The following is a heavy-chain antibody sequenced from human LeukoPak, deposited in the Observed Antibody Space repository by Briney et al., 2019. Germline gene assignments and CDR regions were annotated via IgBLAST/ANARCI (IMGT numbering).Heavy chain of an antibody. J-gene: IGHJ5*02. D-gene: IGHD3-9*01. Sequence: ASVKVSCKASGYTFTSFGISWVRQAPGQGLEWMGWISAYNGNTNYAQKLQGRVTMTTDTSTSTAYMELRSLRSDDTAVYYCARDRGGLRYFDWLSWFDPWGQGTLVTVSS. CDR1: GYTFTSFG. CDR3: ARDRGGLRYFDWLSWFDP. CDR2: ISAYNGNT. V-gene: IGHV1-18*01.